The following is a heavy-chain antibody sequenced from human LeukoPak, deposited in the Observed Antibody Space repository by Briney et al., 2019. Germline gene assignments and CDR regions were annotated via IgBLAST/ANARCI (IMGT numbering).Heavy chain of an antibody. J-gene: IGHJ4*02. Sequence: SGGSLRLSCAASGFTFSSYGMHWVRQDPGRGLLWVSRIDSFGNTMGYADFVKGRFIISRDNAKNTLYLEMNSLREEDTAVYYCARNNWGIDYWGRGALVTVSS. V-gene: IGHV3-74*01. CDR3: ARNNWGIDY. CDR2: IDSFGNTM. D-gene: IGHD7-27*01. CDR1: GFTFSSYG.